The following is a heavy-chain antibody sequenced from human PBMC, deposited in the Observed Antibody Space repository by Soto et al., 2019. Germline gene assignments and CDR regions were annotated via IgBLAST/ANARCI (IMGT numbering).Heavy chain of an antibody. Sequence: SGHTLANPPQTLTLTCTFSGFSLSTTGVGVSWIRQPPGKALEWLALIYWHDDKRYSPSLKSRLTITKDTSKNQVVLTMTNMDPVDTATYYCAHRGGATVGLYYFDYWGQGALVTVSS. V-gene: IGHV2-5*01. D-gene: IGHD3-16*01. CDR1: GFSLSTTGVG. CDR3: AHRGGATVGLYYFDY. J-gene: IGHJ4*02. CDR2: IYWHDDK.